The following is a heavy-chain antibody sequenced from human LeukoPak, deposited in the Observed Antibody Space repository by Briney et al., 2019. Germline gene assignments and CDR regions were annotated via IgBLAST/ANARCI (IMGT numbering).Heavy chain of an antibody. CDR3: ARDPLSVTGTNERYDYYGFDV. D-gene: IGHD6-19*01. Sequence: GGSLRLSCAASGFTVSSYYMSWVRQAPGKGLEWLSIIYSGGSTYYADSVKGRFTISRDDSRNTLYLQMNSLRPEDTAVYYCARDPLSVTGTNERYDYYGFDVWGQGTTVTVSS. CDR2: IYSGGST. V-gene: IGHV3-53*01. J-gene: IGHJ6*02. CDR1: GFTVSSYY.